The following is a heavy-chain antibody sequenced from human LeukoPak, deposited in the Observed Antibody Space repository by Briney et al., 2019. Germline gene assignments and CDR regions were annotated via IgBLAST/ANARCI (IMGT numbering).Heavy chain of an antibody. CDR3: ARGIRAAYGTDY. CDR1: GFTFSSYS. D-gene: IGHD1-14*01. Sequence: GGSLRLSCAASGFTFSSYSMNWVRQAPGKGLDWVSSISSSSSYIYYADSVKGRFTISRDNAKNSLYLQMNSLRAEDTAVYYCARGIRAAYGTDYWGQGTLVTVSS. CDR2: ISSSSSYI. V-gene: IGHV3-21*01. J-gene: IGHJ4*02.